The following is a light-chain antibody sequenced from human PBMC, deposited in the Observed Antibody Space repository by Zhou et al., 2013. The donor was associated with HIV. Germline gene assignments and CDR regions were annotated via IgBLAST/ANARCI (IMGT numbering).Light chain of an antibody. Sequence: EIVLTQSPGTLSLSPGERATLSCRASQTVSSKNVAWYQQKPGRAPRLVIYGASTRATGIPDRFTGSGSGTDFTLTISRLEPEDFAVYYCQQHSSSMWTFGQGTKVEIK. V-gene: IGKV3-20*01. CDR3: QQHSSSMWT. CDR2: GAS. CDR1: QTVSSKN. J-gene: IGKJ1*01.